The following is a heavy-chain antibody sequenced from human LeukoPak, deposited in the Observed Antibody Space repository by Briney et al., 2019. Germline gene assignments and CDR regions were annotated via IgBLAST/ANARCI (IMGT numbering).Heavy chain of an antibody. J-gene: IGHJ4*02. CDR3: ARVRWNSYYFDF. V-gene: IGHV3-48*02. Sequence: GGSLRLSCAASAFTFSSYSMNWVRQAPGKGLEWVSYISSSSSTINYADSVKGRFTISRDNAENSLFPQMNSLRDEDTAVSYCARVRWNSYYFDFWGQGALVTVSS. CDR2: ISSSSSTI. CDR1: AFTFSSYS. D-gene: IGHD1-7*01.